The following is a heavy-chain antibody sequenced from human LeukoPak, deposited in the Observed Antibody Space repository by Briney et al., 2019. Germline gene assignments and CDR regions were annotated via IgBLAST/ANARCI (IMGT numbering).Heavy chain of an antibody. D-gene: IGHD6-13*01. V-gene: IGHV3-7*01. CDR3: ARDRLPGIPIDWFDP. CDR2: IKQDGSEK. J-gene: IGHJ5*02. CDR1: GSTFSSYW. Sequence: GGSLRLSCAASGSTFSSYWMSWVRQAPGKGLEWVANIKQDGSEKYYVDSVKGRFTISRDNAKNSLYLQMNSLRAEDTAVYYCARDRLPGIPIDWFDPWGQGTLVTVSS.